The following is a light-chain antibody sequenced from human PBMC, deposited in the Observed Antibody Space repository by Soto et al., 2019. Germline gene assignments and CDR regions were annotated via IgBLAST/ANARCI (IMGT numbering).Light chain of an antibody. CDR1: QSVIHTSNNKSY. CDR3: QHYYSTPLT. V-gene: IGKV4-1*01. J-gene: IGKJ2*01. Sequence: DIVMTQSPDSLAVSLGERATINCKSSQSVIHTSNNKSYLACYLQKAGQPPELLLYWASARDSGVPDRFSDSQSGTDFTLNSSHLPAEHVAVYYCQHYYSTPLTFAQGTKVEIK. CDR2: WAS.